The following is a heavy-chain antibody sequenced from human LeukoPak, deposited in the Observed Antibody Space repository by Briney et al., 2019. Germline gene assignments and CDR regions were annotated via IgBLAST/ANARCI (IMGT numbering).Heavy chain of an antibody. V-gene: IGHV3-48*01. CDR2: ISSGFTI. J-gene: IGHJ6*03. CDR1: GFTCSDYS. Sequence: GGSPRLSCAASGFTCSDYSMNWVRQAPGKGLEWVSYISSGFTINYADSVKGRFTISRDNPKNSLYLQMNSLRAEDTAVYYCARGVPKTSYYYYYMDVWGKGTTVTVSS. D-gene: IGHD4-11*01. CDR3: ARGVPKTSYYYYYMDV.